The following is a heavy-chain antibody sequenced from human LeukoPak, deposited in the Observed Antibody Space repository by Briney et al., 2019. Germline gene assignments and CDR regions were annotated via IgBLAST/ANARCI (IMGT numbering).Heavy chain of an antibody. V-gene: IGHV3-23*01. CDR1: GFTFSSYA. CDR3: ARGGYSSSWFDY. CDR2: ISGSGGST. J-gene: IGHJ4*02. D-gene: IGHD6-13*01. Sequence: GGSLRLSCAASGFTFSSYAMSWVRQAPGKGLEWVSAISGSGGSTYYADSVKGRFTISRDNSKNTLYLEMVSLRPEDTAVYYCARGGYSSSWFDYWGQGTLVTVSS.